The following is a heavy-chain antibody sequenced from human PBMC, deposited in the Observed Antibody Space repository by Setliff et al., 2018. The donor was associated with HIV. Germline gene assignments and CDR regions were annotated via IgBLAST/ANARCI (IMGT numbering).Heavy chain of an antibody. CDR1: GGSISSSY. CDR2: IYYSGST. Sequence: SETLSLTCTVAGGSISSSYWSWIRQLPGKGLEWIRYIYYSGSTNYNPSLKSRVTISVDTSKNQFSLKLSSVTAADTAVYYCARDRSSGRGYYYYYYMDVWGKGTTVTVSS. CDR3: ARDRSSGRGYYYYYYMDV. V-gene: IGHV4-59*01. J-gene: IGHJ6*03. D-gene: IGHD6-19*01.